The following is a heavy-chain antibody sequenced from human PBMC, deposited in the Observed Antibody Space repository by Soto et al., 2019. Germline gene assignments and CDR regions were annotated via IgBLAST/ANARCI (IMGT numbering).Heavy chain of an antibody. V-gene: IGHV1-69*13. CDR3: ARDLYSSSWSSVHYYYGMDV. CDR2: IIPIFGTA. D-gene: IGHD6-13*01. J-gene: IGHJ6*02. Sequence: SVKVSCKASGGTFSSYAISWVRQAPGRGLEWMGGIIPIFGTANYAQKFQGRVTITADESTSTAYMELSSLRSEDTAVYYCARDLYSSSWSSVHYYYGMDVWGQGTTVTVSS. CDR1: GGTFSSYA.